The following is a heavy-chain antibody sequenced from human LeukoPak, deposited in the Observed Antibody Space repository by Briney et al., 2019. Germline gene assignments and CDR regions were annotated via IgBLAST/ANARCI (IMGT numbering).Heavy chain of an antibody. D-gene: IGHD3-10*01. J-gene: IGHJ6*02. Sequence: GGSLRLSCAASGFTFSSYSMNWVRQAPGKGLEWVSYISSSSSTIYYADSVKGRFTISRDNSKNTVYLQMNSLRAEDTAVYYCATPITVIRGTYGMDVWGQGTTVTVSS. CDR1: GFTFSSYS. V-gene: IGHV3-48*01. CDR3: ATPITVIRGTYGMDV. CDR2: ISSSSSTI.